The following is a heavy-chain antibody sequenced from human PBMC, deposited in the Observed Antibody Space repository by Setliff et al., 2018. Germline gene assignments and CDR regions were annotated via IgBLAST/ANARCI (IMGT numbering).Heavy chain of an antibody. Sequence: ASETLSLTCTVSGGSISTNSYYWGWIRQPPGKGLEWIGSMYFSGSTYYNPSLKSRVTMSIDKSKNEFSLEMSSVTAADTAVYYCARAPRYFDSTGSYFDGWGQGTLVTVSS. CDR1: GGSISTNSYY. V-gene: IGHV4-39*07. J-gene: IGHJ4*02. CDR2: MYFSGST. CDR3: ARAPRYFDSTGSYFDG. D-gene: IGHD3-22*01.